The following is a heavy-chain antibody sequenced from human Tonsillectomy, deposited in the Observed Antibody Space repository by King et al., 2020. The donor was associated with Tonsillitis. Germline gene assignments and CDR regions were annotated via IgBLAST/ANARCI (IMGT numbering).Heavy chain of an antibody. Sequence: LQLQESGSGLVKPSQTLSLTCAVSGGSISSGGYSWSWIRQPPGKGLEWIGYIYHSGSTYYNPSLKSRVTISVDRSKNQFSLKLSAVTAADTAVYYCARGPLGIDDWGQGTLVTVSS. D-gene: IGHD3-16*01. CDR2: IYHSGST. J-gene: IGHJ4*02. CDR1: GGSISSGGYS. V-gene: IGHV4-30-2*01. CDR3: ARGPLGIDD.